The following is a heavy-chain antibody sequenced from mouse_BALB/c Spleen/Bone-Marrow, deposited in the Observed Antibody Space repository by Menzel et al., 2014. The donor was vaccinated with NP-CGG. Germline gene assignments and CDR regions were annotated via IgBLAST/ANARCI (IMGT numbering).Heavy chain of an antibody. D-gene: IGHD2-12*01. V-gene: IGHV5-6-2*01. CDR2: INSNGGST. CDR1: GFTFSSYY. Sequence: DVKLVESGGGLVMLGGSLKLSCAASGFTFSSYYMSWVRQTPEKRLELVAAINSNGGSTYYPDTVQGRFPISRDNAKNTLYLQVSSLKSEDTALYYCARLGNDDAMDYWGQGTSVTGSS. J-gene: IGHJ4*01. CDR3: ARLGNDDAMDY.